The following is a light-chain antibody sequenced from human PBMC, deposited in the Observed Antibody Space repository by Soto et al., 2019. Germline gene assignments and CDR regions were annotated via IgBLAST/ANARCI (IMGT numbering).Light chain of an antibody. J-gene: IGLJ1*01. Sequence: QSALTQPRSVSGSPGQSVTISCTGTSSDVGGYNYVSWYQQHPGKAPKLMIYDVSKRPSGVPDRFSGPKSGNTASLTISGLQAEDEADYYCCSYAGSSYVFGTGTKLTVL. CDR2: DVS. V-gene: IGLV2-11*01. CDR3: CSYAGSSYV. CDR1: SSDVGGYNY.